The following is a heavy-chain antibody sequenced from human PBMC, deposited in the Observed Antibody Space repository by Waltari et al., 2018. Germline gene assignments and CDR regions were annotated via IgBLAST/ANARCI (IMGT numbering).Heavy chain of an antibody. CDR1: GFTFSSYG. CDR2: IRYDGSNK. Sequence: QVQLVESGGGVVQPGGSLRLSCAASGFTFSSYGMHWVRQAPGKGLEWVACIRYDGSNKYYADSVKGRFTISRDNSKNTLYLQMNSLRAEDTAVYYCAKVGRPEDYGDYNDAFDIWGQGTMVTVSS. D-gene: IGHD4-17*01. J-gene: IGHJ3*02. CDR3: AKVGRPEDYGDYNDAFDI. V-gene: IGHV3-30*02.